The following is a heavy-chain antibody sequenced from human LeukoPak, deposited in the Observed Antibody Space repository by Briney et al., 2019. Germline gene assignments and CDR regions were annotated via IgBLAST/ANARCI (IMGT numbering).Heavy chain of an antibody. CDR3: ARKAPKKGWFDP. J-gene: IGHJ5*02. CDR2: IYYSGST. Sequence: SETLSLTCTVSGGSISSYYWSWIRQPPGKGLEWIGYIYYSGSTNYNPSLKSRVTISVDASKNQFSLKLRSVTAADTAVYYCARKAPKKGWFDPWGQGTLVTVSS. CDR1: GGSISSYY. V-gene: IGHV4-59*08.